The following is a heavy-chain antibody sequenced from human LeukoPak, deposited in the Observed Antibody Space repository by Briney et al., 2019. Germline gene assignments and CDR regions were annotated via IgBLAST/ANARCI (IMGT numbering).Heavy chain of an antibody. Sequence: GGSLRLSCAASGFTFSSYAMNWVRQAPGKGLEWVSYISSSGSTIYYADSVKGRFTISRDNAKNSLYLQMNSLRAEDTAVYYCARDLRLTYYYDSSGYYYAPLSGFDPWGQGTLVTVSS. CDR3: ARDLRLTYYYDSSGYYYAPLSGFDP. D-gene: IGHD3-22*01. CDR1: GFTFSSYA. V-gene: IGHV3-48*04. J-gene: IGHJ5*02. CDR2: ISSSGSTI.